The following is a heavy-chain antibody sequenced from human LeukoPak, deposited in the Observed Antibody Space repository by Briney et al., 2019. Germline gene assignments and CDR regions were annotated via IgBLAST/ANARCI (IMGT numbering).Heavy chain of an antibody. CDR2: ITSDGRSI. V-gene: IGHV3-11*01. D-gene: IGHD3-9*01. CDR3: ARGRNRSLLRYFDWLLPYAFDI. CDR1: GFTFSDYY. J-gene: IGHJ3*02. Sequence: GGSLRLSCAASGFTFSDYYMSWIRQAPGKGLEWLSYITSDGRSIYYAGSVRGRITISRDNARNSLYLEMNSLRAEDTAVYYCARGRNRSLLRYFDWLLPYAFDIWGQGTMVTVSS.